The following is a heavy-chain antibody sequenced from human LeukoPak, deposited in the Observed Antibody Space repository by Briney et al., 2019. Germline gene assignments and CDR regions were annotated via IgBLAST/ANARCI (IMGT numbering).Heavy chain of an antibody. J-gene: IGHJ6*02. CDR2: INPNSGGT. Sequence: ASVKVSCKASGYTFTGYYMHWVRQAPGQGLEWMGWINPNSGGTNYAQKFQGRVTMTRDTSISTAYMELSRLRSDDTAVYYCARDRLDYYGSGNYYYYGLDVWGQGTTVTVSS. CDR3: ARDRLDYYGSGNYYYYGLDV. CDR1: GYTFTGYY. V-gene: IGHV1-2*02. D-gene: IGHD3-10*01.